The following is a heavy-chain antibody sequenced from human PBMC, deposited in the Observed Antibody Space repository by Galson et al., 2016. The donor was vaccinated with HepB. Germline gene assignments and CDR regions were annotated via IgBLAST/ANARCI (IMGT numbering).Heavy chain of an antibody. J-gene: IGHJ4*02. V-gene: IGHV3-23*01. D-gene: IGHD3-9*01. CDR3: VNPVPSDSNILNGYLFH. Sequence: SLRLSCAASGFTFTMYTMNWVRQAPGKGLEWVSAITSTGGSTYYADSVKGRFSISRDNSKNTLYLQMKSLRTEDTAIYHCVNPVPSDSNILNGYLFHGGQGTLVPVSS. CDR1: GFTFTMYT. CDR2: ITSTGGST.